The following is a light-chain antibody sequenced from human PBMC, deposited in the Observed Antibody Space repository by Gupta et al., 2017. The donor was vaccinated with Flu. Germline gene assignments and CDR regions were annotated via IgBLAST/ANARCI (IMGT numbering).Light chain of an antibody. CDR2: DAS. J-gene: IGKJ4*01. V-gene: IGKV1-9*01. Sequence: PSFLSASVGDRVTSTCRARQGISSYLAWYQQKPGKAPKLLIYDASTWKSGVPSRFSGSGFGTEFTLTISSRQPEDFATYYCQQLNSSPVAVGGGTKVEIK. CDR3: QQLNSSPVA. CDR1: QGISSY.